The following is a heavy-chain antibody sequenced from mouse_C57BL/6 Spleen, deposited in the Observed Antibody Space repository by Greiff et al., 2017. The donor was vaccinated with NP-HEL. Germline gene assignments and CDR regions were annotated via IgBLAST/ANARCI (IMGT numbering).Heavy chain of an antibody. CDR1: GYTFTSYW. D-gene: IGHD2-14*01. Sequence: VQLQQSGAELVKPGASVKMSCKASGYTFTSYWITWVKQRPGQGLEWIGDIYPGSGSTNYNEKFKSKATLTVDTSSSTAYMQLSSLTSEDSAVYYCARLRYDALYYYAMDYWGQGTSVTVSS. V-gene: IGHV1-55*01. J-gene: IGHJ4*01. CDR3: ARLRYDALYYYAMDY. CDR2: IYPGSGST.